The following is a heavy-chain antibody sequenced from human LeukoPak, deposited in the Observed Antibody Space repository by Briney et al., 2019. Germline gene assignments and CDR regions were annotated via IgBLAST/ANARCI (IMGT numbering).Heavy chain of an antibody. CDR3: AKHFYDSGSYYNVDS. Sequence: HTGGSLRLSCAASGFIFSSYPMSWVRQALGKGLEWVSALTGSDSRTYYADSVKGRFTISRENSKKTLYLQMNSLRADDTAVYYCAKHFYDSGSYYNVDSWGQGTLVTVSS. CDR1: GFIFSSYP. D-gene: IGHD3-10*01. CDR2: LTGSDSRT. V-gene: IGHV3-23*01. J-gene: IGHJ4*02.